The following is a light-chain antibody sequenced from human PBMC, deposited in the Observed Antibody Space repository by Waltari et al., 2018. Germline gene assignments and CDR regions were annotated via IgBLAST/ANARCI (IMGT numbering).Light chain of an antibody. CDR1: QSVSSNN. J-gene: IGKJ1*01. CDR3: QQYGSSPGT. Sequence: EIVLTQSPGTLSLSPGERATLSCRASQSVSSNNLAWYQHKPGQAPRLLIYGASSRPTGIPARFGGSGSGTDFTLTIIRLEPGDFAMYYCQQYGSSPGTFGQGTKVEIK. V-gene: IGKV3-20*01. CDR2: GAS.